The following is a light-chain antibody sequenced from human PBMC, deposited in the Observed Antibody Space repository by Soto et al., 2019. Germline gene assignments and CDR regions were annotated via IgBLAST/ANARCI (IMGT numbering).Light chain of an antibody. V-gene: IGKV3-11*01. Sequence: EIVLTQSPATLSLSPGERATLSCRASQSVSSYVAWYQQKPGQAPRLLIYDASNRATGVTARFSGSGSGTDFTLTISSLEPEDFAVYYCQQRSRWLTFGGGTKVEIK. J-gene: IGKJ4*01. CDR2: DAS. CDR3: QQRSRWLT. CDR1: QSVSSY.